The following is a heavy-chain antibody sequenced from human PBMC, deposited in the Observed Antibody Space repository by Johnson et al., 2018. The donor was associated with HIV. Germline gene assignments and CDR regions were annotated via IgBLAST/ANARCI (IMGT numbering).Heavy chain of an antibody. Sequence: QVQLVESGGGVVQPGRSLRLSCAASGFTFSSYGMHWVRQAPGKGLEWVAVISHDGTNKYYEDSVKGRFTISRDNTENTLYLQMIRLRVDDTAVYYCAKDLQDYYDSSGHDAFDIWGQGTMVTVSS. V-gene: IGHV3-30*18. CDR1: GFTFSSYG. D-gene: IGHD3-22*01. J-gene: IGHJ3*02. CDR3: AKDLQDYYDSSGHDAFDI. CDR2: ISHDGTNK.